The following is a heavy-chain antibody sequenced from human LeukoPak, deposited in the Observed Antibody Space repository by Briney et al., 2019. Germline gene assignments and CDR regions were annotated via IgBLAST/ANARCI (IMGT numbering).Heavy chain of an antibody. CDR3: ARDGGLTIVRGVVDL. V-gene: IGHV4-4*02. J-gene: IGHJ5*02. Sequence: SETLSLTCTVSGGCVSSSNWWTWIRQTPGKGLEWIGEIFHTGHTNYNPSLKSRVTISVDKSSNHFSLNLNSVTAADTAVYYCARDGGLTIVRGVVDLWGQGTLVTASS. D-gene: IGHD3-10*01. CDR1: GGCVSSSNW. CDR2: IFHTGHT.